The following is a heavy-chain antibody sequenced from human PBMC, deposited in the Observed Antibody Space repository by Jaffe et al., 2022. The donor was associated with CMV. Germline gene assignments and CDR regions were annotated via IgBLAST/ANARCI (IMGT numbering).Heavy chain of an antibody. CDR3: ASRRRDTAMEIIDYYYYYYMDV. Sequence: EVQLVQSGAEVKKPGESLRISCKGSGYSFTSYWISWVRQMPGKGLEWMGRIDPSDSYTNYSPSFQGHVTISADKSISTAYLQWSSLKASDTAMYYCASRRRDTAMEIIDYYYYYYMDVWGKGTTVTVSS. J-gene: IGHJ6*03. CDR2: IDPSDSYT. V-gene: IGHV5-10-1*03. CDR1: GYSFTSYW. D-gene: IGHD5-18*01.